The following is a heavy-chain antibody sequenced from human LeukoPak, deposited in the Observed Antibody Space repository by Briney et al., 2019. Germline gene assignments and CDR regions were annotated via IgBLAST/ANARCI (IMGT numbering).Heavy chain of an antibody. CDR1: GGTFSSYT. CDR2: IIPILGIA. J-gene: IGHJ3*02. Sequence: SVKVSCKASGGTFSSYTISWVRQAPGQGLEWMGRIIPILGIANYAQKFQGRVTITADKSTSTAYMELSSLRSGDTAVYYCARAQDSSGYDAFDIWGQGTMVTVSS. D-gene: IGHD3-22*01. V-gene: IGHV1-69*02. CDR3: ARAQDSSGYDAFDI.